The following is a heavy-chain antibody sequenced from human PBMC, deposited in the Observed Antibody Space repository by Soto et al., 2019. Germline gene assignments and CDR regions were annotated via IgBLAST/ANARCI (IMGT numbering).Heavy chain of an antibody. CDR1: GDSISRDGYS. Sequence: QVQLQESGSGLVKTSQTLVLTCTVSGDSISRDGYSWSWLLQPPGKGLEWIGYIYHSGDTYYNPSLKSRVTTSVDKSKHQFSLSLASVTAADTAVYYCAREMSSDFDSWGHGTLVTVSS. V-gene: IGHV4-30-2*01. J-gene: IGHJ4*01. CDR3: AREMSSDFDS. CDR2: IYHSGDT.